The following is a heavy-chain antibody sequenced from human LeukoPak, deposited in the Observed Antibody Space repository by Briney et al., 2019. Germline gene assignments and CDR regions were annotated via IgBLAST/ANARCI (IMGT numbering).Heavy chain of an antibody. V-gene: IGHV3-7*03. J-gene: IGHJ6*02. CDR3: ARNNGMDA. CDR2: VNRDGSET. CDR1: GFALSSHW. Sequence: GGSLRLSCAASGFALSSHWMTWVRQVPGRGPEWVANVNRDGSETYYLDSVKGRFTISKDNAKNSLYLQMNSLRAEDTALYHCARNNGMDAWGQGTTVTVSS.